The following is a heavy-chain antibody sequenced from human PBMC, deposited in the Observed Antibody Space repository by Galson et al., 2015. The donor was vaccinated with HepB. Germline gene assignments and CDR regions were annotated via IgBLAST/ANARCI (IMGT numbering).Heavy chain of an antibody. CDR3: TTHLFTPTYLSF. V-gene: IGHV1-24*01. J-gene: IGHJ4*02. D-gene: IGHD2/OR15-2a*01. Sequence: SVKVSCKVSGYTLTDLSMHWVRQAPGKGLEWMGGFDPEDDETIYAQKFQGRVTMTEDTSTDTAYMELSSLRSEDTAVYYCTTHLFTPTYLSFWGQGTLVTVSS. CDR2: FDPEDDET. CDR1: GYTLTDLS.